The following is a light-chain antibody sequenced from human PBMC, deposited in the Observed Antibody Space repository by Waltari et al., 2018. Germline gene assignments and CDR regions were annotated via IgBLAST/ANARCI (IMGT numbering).Light chain of an antibody. V-gene: IGLV3-21*02. CDR2: ENR. CDR1: DIGYKS. Sequence: SYVLTQPPSVSVAPGQTARITCEGTDIGYKSVHWYHQRPVQAPVRVLHENRYRPSGIPERISGSNSVNMATLSISRVEAGDEADYYCQVWDSRSDHVVFGGGTKLTVL. J-gene: IGLJ2*01. CDR3: QVWDSRSDHVV.